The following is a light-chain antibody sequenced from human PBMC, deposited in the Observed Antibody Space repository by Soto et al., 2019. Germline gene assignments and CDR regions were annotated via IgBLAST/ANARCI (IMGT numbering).Light chain of an antibody. CDR1: QTISSW. V-gene: IGKV1-5*03. CDR2: KAS. CDR3: QHYNSYSDA. Sequence: DMRMSQSPSTLSGSVGDRVTITCRASQTISSWLAWYQQKPGKAPKLLIYKASTLKSGVPSRFSGSGSGTEFTLTISSLQPDDFATYYCQHYNSYSDAFGQGTKVDIK. J-gene: IGKJ1*01.